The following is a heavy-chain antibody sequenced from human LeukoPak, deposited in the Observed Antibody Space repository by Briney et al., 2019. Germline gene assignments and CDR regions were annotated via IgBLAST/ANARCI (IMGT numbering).Heavy chain of an antibody. D-gene: IGHD1-26*01. V-gene: IGHV4-59*01. CDR1: GGPNNSYY. CDR2: IYYSGNT. Sequence: SETLSLTCTVSGGPNNSYYWSWIRQPPGKRLEWIGYIYYSGNTNYNPSLKSRVTISVDTSKNQFPLKLRSVTAADTAVYYCARQSGGYYAPDYWGQGTLVTVSS. CDR3: ARQSGGYYAPDY. J-gene: IGHJ4*02.